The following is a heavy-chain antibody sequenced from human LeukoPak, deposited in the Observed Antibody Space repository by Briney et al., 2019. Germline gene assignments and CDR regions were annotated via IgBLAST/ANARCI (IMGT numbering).Heavy chain of an antibody. CDR1: GFTFSSYA. CDR2: ISGSGGST. CDR3: TTSPGTGP. J-gene: IGHJ5*02. V-gene: IGHV3-23*01. D-gene: IGHD1-1*01. Sequence: GGSLRLSCAASGFTFSSYAMSWVRQAPGKGLEWVSAISGSGGSTYYADSVKGRFTISRDNSKNTLYLQMNSPKTEDTAVYYCTTSPGTGPWGQGTLVTVSS.